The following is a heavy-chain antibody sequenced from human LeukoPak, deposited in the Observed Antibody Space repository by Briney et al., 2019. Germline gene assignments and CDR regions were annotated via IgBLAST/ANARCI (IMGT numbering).Heavy chain of an antibody. CDR2: ISAYNGNR. Sequence: ASVKVSCKASGYTFTSCGISWVRQAPGQGLEWVGWISAYNGNRNYEQKLQGRVTTTTDTSTSTAYMELRSLRSDDTAVYYCARGSYSSSWYGYSYYYIDVWGKGTTVTISS. J-gene: IGHJ6*03. CDR3: ARGSYSSSWYGYSYYYIDV. V-gene: IGHV1-18*04. D-gene: IGHD6-13*01. CDR1: GYTFTSCG.